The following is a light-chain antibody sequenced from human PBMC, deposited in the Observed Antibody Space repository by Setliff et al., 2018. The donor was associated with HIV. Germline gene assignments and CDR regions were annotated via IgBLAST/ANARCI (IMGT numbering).Light chain of an antibody. CDR1: SSDVGRYNY. V-gene: IGLV2-11*01. CDR3: CSYAYHSYV. CDR2: DVT. J-gene: IGLJ1*01. Sequence: QSALTQPRSVSGSPGQSVTISCTGTSSDVGRYNYVSWYQHHPGKAPKLIIYDVTKRPSGVPDRFSGSKSGNTASLTISGLQAEDEADYYCCSYAYHSYVFGTGTQLTVL.